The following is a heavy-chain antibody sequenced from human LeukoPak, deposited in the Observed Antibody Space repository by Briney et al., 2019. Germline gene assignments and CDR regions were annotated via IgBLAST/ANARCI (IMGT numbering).Heavy chain of an antibody. J-gene: IGHJ4*02. V-gene: IGHV1-24*01. Sequence: ASVKVSCKASGGTFSSYAISWVRQAPGQGLEWMGGFDPEEGETIYAQKFQGRVTMTEDTSTDTAYMELSSLRSEDTAVYYCATDLPQLGMDWGYWGQGTLVTVSS. D-gene: IGHD3/OR15-3a*01. CDR1: GGTFSSYA. CDR2: FDPEEGET. CDR3: ATDLPQLGMDWGY.